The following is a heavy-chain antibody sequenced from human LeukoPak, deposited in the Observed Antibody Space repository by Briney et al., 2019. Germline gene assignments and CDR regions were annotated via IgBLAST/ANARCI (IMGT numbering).Heavy chain of an antibody. CDR3: ARDSPCSGSYYFDY. J-gene: IGHJ4*02. CDR2: LYYSGST. V-gene: IGHV4-30-4*08. D-gene: IGHD1-26*01. CDR1: GCSISSCDFY. Sequence: SQTLSLTCTVSGCSISSCDFYWSWIPQPPGKGLEWIGYLYYSGSTYYNPSLKSRVTISVDTSKNQFSLKLSSVTAADTAVYYCARDSPCSGSYYFDYWGQGTLVTVSS.